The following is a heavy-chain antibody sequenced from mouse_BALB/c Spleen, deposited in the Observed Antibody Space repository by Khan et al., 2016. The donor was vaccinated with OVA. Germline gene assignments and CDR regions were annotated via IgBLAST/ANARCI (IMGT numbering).Heavy chain of an antibody. CDR3: ARDRIDY. CDR2: INPTSGYT. J-gene: IGHJ2*01. V-gene: IGHV1-7*01. CDR1: GYTFTSYW. Sequence: QMQLEESGAELAKPGASVKMSCTASGYTFTSYWRHWIKQRPGQGLEWIGYINPTSGYTDYNQKFKDKATLTADKSSSTAYMQLSSLTSDDSAVYYCARDRIDYWGQGTALTVSS.